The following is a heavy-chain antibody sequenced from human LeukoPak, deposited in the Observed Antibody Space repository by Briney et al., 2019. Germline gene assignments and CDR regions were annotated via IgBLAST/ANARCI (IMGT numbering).Heavy chain of an antibody. V-gene: IGHV3-30*02. J-gene: IGHJ6*03. CDR3: AKAGLLYINYYYYYMDV. CDR2: IRYDGSNK. CDR1: GFTFSSYG. Sequence: GSLRLSCAASGFTFSSYGMHWVRQAPGKGLEWVAFIRYDGSNKYYADSVKGRFTISRDNSKNTLYLQMNSLRAEDTAVYYCAKAGLLYINYYYYYMDVWGKGTTVTVSS. D-gene: IGHD2-2*02.